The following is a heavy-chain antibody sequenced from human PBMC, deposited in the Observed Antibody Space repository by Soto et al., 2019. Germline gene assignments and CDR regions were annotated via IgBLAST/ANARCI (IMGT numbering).Heavy chain of an antibody. Sequence: EVQLVESGGGLVQPGGSLRLSCAASGFTFSSYWMSWVRQAPGKGLEWVANIKQDGSEKYYVDSVKGRFTISRDNAKNSLYLQMNSLRAEDTAVYYCARDILRYFDWLSYAYYYYYMEVWGKGTTVTVSS. CDR3: ARDILRYFDWLSYAYYYYYMEV. V-gene: IGHV3-7*01. D-gene: IGHD3-9*01. CDR1: GFTFSSYW. J-gene: IGHJ6*03. CDR2: IKQDGSEK.